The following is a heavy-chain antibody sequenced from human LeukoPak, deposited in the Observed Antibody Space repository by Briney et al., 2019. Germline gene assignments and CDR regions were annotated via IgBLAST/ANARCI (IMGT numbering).Heavy chain of an antibody. CDR2: IYYSGST. CDR3: ARGSSSWSYYYGMDV. CDR1: GGSISSSSYY. J-gene: IGHJ6*02. Sequence: KSSETLSLTCTVSGGSISSSSYYWGWIRQPPGKGLEWIGSIYYSGSTYYNPSLKSRVTISVDTSKNQFSLKLSSVTAADTAVYYCARGSSSWSYYYGMDVWGQGTLVTVSS. D-gene: IGHD6-13*01. V-gene: IGHV4-39*07.